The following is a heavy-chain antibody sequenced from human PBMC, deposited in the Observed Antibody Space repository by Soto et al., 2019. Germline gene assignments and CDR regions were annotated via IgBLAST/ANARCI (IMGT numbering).Heavy chain of an antibody. Sequence: GASVKVSCKASGYTFTSYAMHWVRQAPGQRLEWMGGIIPIFGTANYAQKFQGRVTITADESTSTAYMELSSLRSEDTAVYYCARSEKGYCISTSCLGYYYYVMDVWGQGTTVTVSS. CDR3: ARSEKGYCISTSCLGYYYYVMDV. J-gene: IGHJ6*02. V-gene: IGHV1-69*13. CDR1: GYTFTSYA. D-gene: IGHD2-2*01. CDR2: IIPIFGTA.